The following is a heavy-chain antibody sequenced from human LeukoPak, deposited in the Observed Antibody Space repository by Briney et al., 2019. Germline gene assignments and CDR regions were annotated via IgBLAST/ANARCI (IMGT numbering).Heavy chain of an antibody. Sequence: ASVKVSCKASGYTFTSYDINWVRQATGQGLEWMGWMNPNSGNTGYAQKFQGRVTMTRNTSISTAYMELSSLRSEDTAVYYCARGPARNYYDFWSGYYSDYWSQGTLVTVSS. V-gene: IGHV1-8*01. CDR1: GYTFTSYD. J-gene: IGHJ4*02. D-gene: IGHD3-3*01. CDR3: ARGPARNYYDFWSGYYSDY. CDR2: MNPNSGNT.